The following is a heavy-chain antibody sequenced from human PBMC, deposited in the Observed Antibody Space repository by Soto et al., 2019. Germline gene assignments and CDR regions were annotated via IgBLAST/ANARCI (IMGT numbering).Heavy chain of an antibody. CDR1: GYSFSNYW. CDR2: ISPGDSDT. D-gene: IGHD3-16*01. J-gene: IGHJ4*02. CDR3: ARRNTWGRDFDF. Sequence: PGESRKISCKASGYSFSNYWSGCVLQMPVKGLEWVTLISPGDSDTRYNPSFQVQGTISTHKSSTTASLQWSSLNASDTAIYYCARRNTWGRDFDFWGKGTLVTVS. V-gene: IGHV5-51*01.